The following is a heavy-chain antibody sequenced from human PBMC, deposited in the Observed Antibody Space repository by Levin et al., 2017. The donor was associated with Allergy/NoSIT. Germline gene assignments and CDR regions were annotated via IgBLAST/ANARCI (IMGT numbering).Heavy chain of an antibody. CDR3: ARGASNAFDI. V-gene: IGHV3-7*04. Sequence: PGGSLRLSCAATGFTFSSYWMRWVRQAPGKGLEWVASIERDGSVKYYVDSVKGRFTISRDNVKNSLYLQMNSLTAEDTAVYYCARGASNAFDIWGQGTMVTVSS. CDR2: IERDGSVK. CDR1: GFTFSSYW. J-gene: IGHJ3*02. D-gene: IGHD2-2*01.